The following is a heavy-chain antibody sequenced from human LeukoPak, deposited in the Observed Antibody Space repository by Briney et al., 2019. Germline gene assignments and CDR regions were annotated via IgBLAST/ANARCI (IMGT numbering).Heavy chain of an antibody. CDR1: GGTFSSYA. D-gene: IGHD3-3*01. J-gene: IGHJ4*02. CDR2: IIPILGIA. CDR3: ARVKMRFLEWLHEYYFDY. Sequence: SVKVSCKASGGTFSSYAISWVRQAPGQGLEWMGRIIPILGIANYTQKFQGRVTITADKSTSTAYMELSSLRSEDTAVYYCARVKMRFLEWLHEYYFDYWGQGTLVTVSS. V-gene: IGHV1-69*04.